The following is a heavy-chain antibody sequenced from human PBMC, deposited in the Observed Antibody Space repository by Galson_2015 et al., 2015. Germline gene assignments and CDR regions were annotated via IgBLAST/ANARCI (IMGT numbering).Heavy chain of an antibody. Sequence: QSGAEVKKPGESLKISCKGSGYSFTSYWIGWVRQMPGKGLEWMGIIYPGDSDTRYSPSFQGQVTISADKSISTAYLQWSSLKASDTAMYYCARTRGRWDDSSGYYGAVDYWGQGTLVTVSS. CDR2: IYPGDSDT. V-gene: IGHV5-51*01. CDR1: GYSFTSYW. CDR3: ARTRGRWDDSSGYYGAVDY. D-gene: IGHD3-22*01. J-gene: IGHJ4*02.